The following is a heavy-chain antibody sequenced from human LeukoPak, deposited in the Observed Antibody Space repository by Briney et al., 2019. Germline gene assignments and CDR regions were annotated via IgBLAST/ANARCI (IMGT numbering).Heavy chain of an antibody. CDR2: INSDGSST. J-gene: IGHJ4*02. CDR1: GFTFSSYW. CDR3: AKGPSSWYWEKYYFDY. D-gene: IGHD6-13*01. Sequence: PGGSLRLSCAASGFTFSSYWMHWVRQAPGKGLVWVSRINSDGSSTSYADSVKGRFTISRDNAKNTLYLQMNSLRAEDMALYYCAKGPSSWYWEKYYFDYWGQGTLVTVSS. V-gene: IGHV3-74*01.